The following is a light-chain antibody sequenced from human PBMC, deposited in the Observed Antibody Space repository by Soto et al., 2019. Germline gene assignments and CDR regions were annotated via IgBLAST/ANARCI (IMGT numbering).Light chain of an antibody. CDR2: KAS. Sequence: IQMTQSPSTLSASVGDRVTITCRASQSINSWLAWYQQKPGKAPKLLIYKASTLESGVPSRFSGSGSGTEFTLTISSLQPDDSATYFCQRYNDKFGQGTKVDIK. J-gene: IGKJ1*01. CDR1: QSINSW. V-gene: IGKV1-5*03. CDR3: QRYNDK.